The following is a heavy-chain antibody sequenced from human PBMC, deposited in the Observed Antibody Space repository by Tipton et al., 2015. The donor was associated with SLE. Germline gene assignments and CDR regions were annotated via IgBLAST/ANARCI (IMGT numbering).Heavy chain of an antibody. J-gene: IGHJ4*02. V-gene: IGHV4-31*03. D-gene: IGHD5-24*01. Sequence: TLSLTCTVSGGSISSGGYYWSWIRQHPGKGLEWIGYIYYSGSTYYNPSLKSRVTISLDTSKNQFSLKLSSLTAADTAVYYCARGRDGYNLYYFDNWGQGTLVTVSS. CDR1: GGSISSGGYY. CDR3: ARGRDGYNLYYFDN. CDR2: IYYSGST.